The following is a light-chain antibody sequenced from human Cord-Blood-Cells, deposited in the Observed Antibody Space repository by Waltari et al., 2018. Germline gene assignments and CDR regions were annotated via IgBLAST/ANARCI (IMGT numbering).Light chain of an antibody. CDR2: EVS. CDR3: SSYAGSNNYV. Sequence: QSALTQPPSASGSPGQSVTISCTGTSSAVGGYNDFSWYQQHPGKAPKLMIYEVSKRPSGVPDRFSGSKSGNTASLTVSGLQAEDEADYYCSSYAGSNNYVFGTGTKVTVL. V-gene: IGLV2-8*01. CDR1: SSAVGGYND. J-gene: IGLJ1*01.